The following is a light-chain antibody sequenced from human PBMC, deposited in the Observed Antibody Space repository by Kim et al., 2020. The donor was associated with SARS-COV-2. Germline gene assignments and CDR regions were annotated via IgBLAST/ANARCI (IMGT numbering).Light chain of an antibody. Sequence: SPGERATLYCRASQSVSSRYVAWYQLKPGQAPRLLIYGTSRRAAGIPDRISGSGSGTDFTLTISRLEPEDFAVYYCQQHGISPWAFGQGTKVEIK. CDR1: QSVSSRY. CDR2: GTS. J-gene: IGKJ1*01. CDR3: QQHGISPWA. V-gene: IGKV3-20*01.